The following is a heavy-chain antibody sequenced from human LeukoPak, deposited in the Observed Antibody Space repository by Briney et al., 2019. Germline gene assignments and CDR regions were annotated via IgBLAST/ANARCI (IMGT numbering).Heavy chain of an antibody. Sequence: GGSLRPSCAASGFTFSSYAMSWVRQAPGKGLEWVSAISGSGGSTYYADSVKGRFTISRDNSKNTLYLQMNSLRAEDAAVYYCAKDGGSSWYDYWGQGTLVTVSS. V-gene: IGHV3-23*01. D-gene: IGHD6-13*01. CDR2: ISGSGGST. J-gene: IGHJ4*02. CDR1: GFTFSSYA. CDR3: AKDGGSSWYDY.